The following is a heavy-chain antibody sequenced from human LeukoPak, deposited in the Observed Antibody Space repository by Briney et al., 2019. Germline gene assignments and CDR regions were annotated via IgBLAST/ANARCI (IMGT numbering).Heavy chain of an antibody. Sequence: PGGSLRLSCAASGFTFSSYAMSWVRQAPGKGLEWVSAISGSGGSTYYADSVKGRFTISRDNSKNTLYLQMNSLRAEDTAVYYCARALPYYYDSSGYYWDFDYWGQGTLVTVSS. CDR3: ARALPYYYDSSGYYWDFDY. D-gene: IGHD3-22*01. V-gene: IGHV3-23*01. J-gene: IGHJ4*02. CDR2: ISGSGGST. CDR1: GFTFSSYA.